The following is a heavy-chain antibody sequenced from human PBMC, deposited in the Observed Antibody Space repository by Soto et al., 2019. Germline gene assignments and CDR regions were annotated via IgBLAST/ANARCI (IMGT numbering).Heavy chain of an antibody. Sequence: QVQLVQSGAEVKKPGSSVKVSCKAPGGTFSTYAINWVRQAPGQGLEWMGGVIPIFGTPKYAQKFQGRVTITAEESTSTGYMQLRSLRSEDAAVYYCARSQGGSSSLDIYYYSYYGMDVWGQGTTVTVSS. CDR3: ARSQGGSSSLDIYYYSYYGMDV. V-gene: IGHV1-69*01. J-gene: IGHJ6*02. CDR1: GGTFSTYA. CDR2: VIPIFGTP. D-gene: IGHD2-15*01.